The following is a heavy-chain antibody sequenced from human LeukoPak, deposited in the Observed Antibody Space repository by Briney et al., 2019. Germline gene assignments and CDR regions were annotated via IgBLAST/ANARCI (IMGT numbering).Heavy chain of an antibody. CDR1: GFTFSSYR. D-gene: IGHD1-26*01. Sequence: GGSLRLSCAASGFTFSSYRMNWVRQAPGKGLEWVSYISSSSSTIYYADSVKGRFTISRDNAKNSLYLQMNSLRAEDTAVYYCARGQYSGSYYVGYYYYYMDVWGKGTTVTVSS. J-gene: IGHJ6*03. CDR2: ISSSSSTI. CDR3: ARGQYSGSYYVGYYYYYMDV. V-gene: IGHV3-48*01.